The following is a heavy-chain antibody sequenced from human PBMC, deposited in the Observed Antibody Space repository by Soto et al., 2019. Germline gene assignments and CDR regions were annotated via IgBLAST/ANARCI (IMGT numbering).Heavy chain of an antibody. J-gene: IGHJ4*02. V-gene: IGHV3-30*03. CDR1: GFPFSSSS. D-gene: IGHD3-16*02. Sequence: GGSLRLSCVASGFPFSSSSMNWVRQAPGKGLEWVAVISYDGSNKYYADSVKGRFTISRDNSKNTLYLQMNSLRAEDTAVYYCARLPLRLGELSVTDYWGQGTLVTVSS. CDR2: ISYDGSNK. CDR3: ARLPLRLGELSVTDY.